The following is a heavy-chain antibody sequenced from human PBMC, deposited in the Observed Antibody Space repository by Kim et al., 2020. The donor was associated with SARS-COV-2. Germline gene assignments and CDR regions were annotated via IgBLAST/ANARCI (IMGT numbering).Heavy chain of an antibody. CDR3: ARVGCECWSGYHSDY. D-gene: IGHD3-3*01. J-gene: IGHJ4*02. Sequence: SETLSLTCAVYGGSFSGYYWSWIRQPPGKGLEWIGEINHSGSTNYNPSLKSRVTISVDTSKNQFSLKLSSVTAADTAVYYCARVGCECWSGYHSDYWGQGTLVTVSS. CDR2: INHSGST. V-gene: IGHV4-34*01. CDR1: GGSFSGYY.